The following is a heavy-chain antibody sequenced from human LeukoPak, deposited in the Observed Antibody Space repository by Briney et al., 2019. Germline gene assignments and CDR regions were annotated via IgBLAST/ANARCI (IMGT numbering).Heavy chain of an antibody. CDR3: ARTGSIYGPETFDT. Sequence: GASVKVSCKASGYSFTTHGISWVRQAPGQGLEWMGWISSYSTYTTYAQKFQGRVTMTTDTSTSTGYLELRSLTSDDTAVYYCARTGSIYGPETFDTWGQGTVVTVSS. CDR2: ISSYSTYT. CDR1: GYSFTTHG. J-gene: IGHJ3*02. D-gene: IGHD5-18*01. V-gene: IGHV1-18*01.